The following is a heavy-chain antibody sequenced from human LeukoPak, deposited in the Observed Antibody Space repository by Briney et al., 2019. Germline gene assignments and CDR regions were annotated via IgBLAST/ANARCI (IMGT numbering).Heavy chain of an antibody. CDR2: INTYKGDS. CDR3: AREFGHCYGDNCFYFFDT. D-gene: IGHD4-23*01. Sequence: ASVKVSCKASGYTLTNYNISWVRQAPGQGLEWMGWINTYKGDSLYAQKLQGRVTMTADTSTSTAYMELRSLRFDDTAVYYCAREFGHCYGDNCFYFFDTWGQGFRVTVSS. V-gene: IGHV1-18*01. CDR1: GYTLTNYN. J-gene: IGHJ4*02.